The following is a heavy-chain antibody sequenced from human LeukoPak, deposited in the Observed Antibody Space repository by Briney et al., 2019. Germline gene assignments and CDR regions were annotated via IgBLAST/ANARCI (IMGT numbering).Heavy chain of an antibody. Sequence: SETLSLTCVVSGGSISNSNWWSWVRQPPGKGLEWIGEIYHSGSTNYNPSLKSRVTISVDKPKNQFSLKLSSVTAADTAVYYCARAYYDRSGYYLGYWGQGTLVTVSS. CDR1: GGSISNSNW. J-gene: IGHJ4*02. D-gene: IGHD3-22*01. V-gene: IGHV4-4*02. CDR3: ARAYYDRSGYYLGY. CDR2: IYHSGST.